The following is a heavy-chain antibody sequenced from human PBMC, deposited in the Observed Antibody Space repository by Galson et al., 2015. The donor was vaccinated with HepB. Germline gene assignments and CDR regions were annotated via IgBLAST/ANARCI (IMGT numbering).Heavy chain of an antibody. D-gene: IGHD3-16*01. Sequence: SLRLSCAASGFTFSSYAMHWVRQAPGKGLEWVAVISYDGSNKYYADSVKGRFTISRDNSKNTLYLQMNSLRAEDTAVYYCARGYDYVWGSYIYLDYWGQGTLVTVSS. V-gene: IGHV3-30*04. CDR1: GFTFSSYA. CDR3: ARGYDYVWGSYIYLDY. J-gene: IGHJ4*02. CDR2: ISYDGSNK.